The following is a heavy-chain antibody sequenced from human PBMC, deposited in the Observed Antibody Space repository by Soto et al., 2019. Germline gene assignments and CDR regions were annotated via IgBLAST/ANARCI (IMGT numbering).Heavy chain of an antibody. J-gene: IGHJ5*02. V-gene: IGHV4-34*01. Sequence: PSETLSLTCAVYGGSFSGYYWSWIRQPPGKGLEWIGEINHSGSTNYNPSLKSRVTISVDTSKNQFSLKLSSVTAADTAVYYCARARLWFGEITETWFDPWGQGTLVTVSS. CDR2: INHSGST. CDR3: ARARLWFGEITETWFDP. D-gene: IGHD3-10*01. CDR1: GGSFSGYY.